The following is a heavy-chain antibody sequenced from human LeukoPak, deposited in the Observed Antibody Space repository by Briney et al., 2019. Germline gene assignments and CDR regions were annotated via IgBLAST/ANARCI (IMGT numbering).Heavy chain of an antibody. CDR2: INHSGST. J-gene: IGHJ4*02. V-gene: IGHV4-34*01. D-gene: IGHD3-16*02. CDR3: AREITFGGVIGY. Sequence: KPSETLSPTCAVYGGSFSGYYWSWIRQPPGKGLEWIGEINHSGSTNYNPSLKSRVTISVDTSKNQFSLKLSSVTAADTAVYYCAREITFGGVIGYWGQGTLVTVSS. CDR1: GGSFSGYY.